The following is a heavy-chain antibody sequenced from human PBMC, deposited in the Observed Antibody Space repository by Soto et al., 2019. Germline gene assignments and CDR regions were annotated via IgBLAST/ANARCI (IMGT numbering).Heavy chain of an antibody. D-gene: IGHD6-13*01. J-gene: IGHJ4*02. CDR3: ARDLGYSSSWYLGSFQEYYFDY. CDR1: GGSISSSSYY. V-gene: IGHV4-39*07. Sequence: PSETLSLTCTVSGGSISSSSYYWGWIRQPPGKGLEWIGSIYYSGSTYYNPSLKSRVTISVDTSKNQFSLKLSSVTAADTAVYYCARDLGYSSSWYLGSFQEYYFDYWGQGTLVTVSS. CDR2: IYYSGST.